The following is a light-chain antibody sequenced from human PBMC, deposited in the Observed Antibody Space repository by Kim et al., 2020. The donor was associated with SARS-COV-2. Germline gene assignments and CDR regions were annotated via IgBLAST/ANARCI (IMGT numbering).Light chain of an antibody. V-gene: IGKV3-20*01. CDR1: QSVSSSY. Sequence: EIVLTQSPGTLSLSPGERATLSCRASQSVSSSYLAWYQQKPGQAPRLLIYGASSRATGIPDRFSGSGSGTDFTLTISRLEPEDFAVYYWQQYRSSRTFGQGTKVDIK. J-gene: IGKJ1*01. CDR2: GAS. CDR3: QQYRSSRT.